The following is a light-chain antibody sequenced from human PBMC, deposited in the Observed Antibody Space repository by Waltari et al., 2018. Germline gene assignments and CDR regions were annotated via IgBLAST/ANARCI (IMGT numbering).Light chain of an antibody. V-gene: IGKV2-28*01. CDR2: LAS. CDR1: ESLHCSGYTF. J-gene: IGKJ3*01. Sequence: VVMTQSPLSLSVSPGEPASISCRSSESLHCSGYTFLDWYLQKPGQSPQLLISLASTRASGVPDRFSGSGSDTDFTPKISRVEAEDVGLYYCMQALQRPFTFGPGTKVEIK. CDR3: MQALQRPFT.